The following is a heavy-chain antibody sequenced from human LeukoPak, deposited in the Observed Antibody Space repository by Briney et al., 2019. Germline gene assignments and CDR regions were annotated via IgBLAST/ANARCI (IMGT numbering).Heavy chain of an antibody. CDR3: AKLVAGYGSDY. CDR1: GFTFDDYG. J-gene: IGHJ4*02. V-gene: IGHV3-20*04. D-gene: IGHD2-15*01. CDR2: INWNGGST. Sequence: GGSLRLSCAASGFTFDDYGMSWVRQAPGKGLEWVSGINWNGGSTGYADSVKGRFTISRDNSKNTLYLQMNSLRAEDTAVYYCAKLVAGYGSDYWGQGTLVTVSS.